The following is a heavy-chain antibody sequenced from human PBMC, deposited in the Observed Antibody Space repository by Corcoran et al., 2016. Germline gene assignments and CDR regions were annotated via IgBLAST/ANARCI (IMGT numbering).Heavy chain of an antibody. Sequence: QVQLQQWGAGLLKPSETLSLTCAVYGGSFSGYYWSWIRQPPGKGLEWIGEINHSGSTNYNPSLKSRVTISVETSKNQFYLKLSSVTAADTAVYYCARGFIRDYVWGGYRYYFDYWGQGTLVTVSS. CDR2: INHSGST. CDR1: GGSFSGYY. J-gene: IGHJ4*02. CDR3: ARGFIRDYVWGGYRYYFDY. V-gene: IGHV4-34*01. D-gene: IGHD3-16*02.